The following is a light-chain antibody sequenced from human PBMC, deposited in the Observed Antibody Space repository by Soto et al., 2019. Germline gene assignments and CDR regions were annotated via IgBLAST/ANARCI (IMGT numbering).Light chain of an antibody. CDR2: YNS. V-gene: IGLV3-21*04. CDR3: QVWDSSSDLVV. CDR1: NIGRKS. J-gene: IGLJ2*01. Sequence: SYELAQPPSVSVAPGKTARITCGGNNIGRKSVHWYQQKPGQAPVVVIYYNSDRPSGIPERFSGSNSGNTATLTISSVEAGDEADYHCQVWDSSSDLVVFGGGTKLTVL.